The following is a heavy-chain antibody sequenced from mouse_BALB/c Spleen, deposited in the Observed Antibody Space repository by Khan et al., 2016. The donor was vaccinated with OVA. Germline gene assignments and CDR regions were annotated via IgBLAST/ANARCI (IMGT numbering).Heavy chain of an antibody. CDR3: VRGRAY. CDR1: GYSITSDYA. V-gene: IGHV3-2*02. J-gene: IGHJ3*01. D-gene: IGHD3-2*02. CDR2: ITYSGRT. Sequence: EVQLQESGPGLVKPSQSLSLTCTVTGYSITSDYAWNWIRQFPGSKLEWMGYITYSGRTSYTPSLKSRISINRDTSKNQFFLQLNSVTTDDTATYYCVRGRAYWGQGTLVTVSA.